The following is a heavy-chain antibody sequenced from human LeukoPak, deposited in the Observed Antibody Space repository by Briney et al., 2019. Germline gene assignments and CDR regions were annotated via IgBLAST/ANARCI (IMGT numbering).Heavy chain of an antibody. J-gene: IGHJ4*02. CDR3: ARYGGNSLNFDY. V-gene: IGHV4-34*01. CDR2: INHSGST. Sequence: KPSETLSLTCAVYGGSFSGYYWSWIRQPPGKGLEWIGEINHSGSTNYNPSLKSRVTISVDTSKNQFSLKLSSVTAADTAVYCCARYGGNSLNFDYWGQGTLVTVSS. D-gene: IGHD4-23*01. CDR1: GGSFSGYY.